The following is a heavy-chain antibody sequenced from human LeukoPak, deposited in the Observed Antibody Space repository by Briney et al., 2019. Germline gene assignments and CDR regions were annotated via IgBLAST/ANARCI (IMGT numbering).Heavy chain of an antibody. J-gene: IGHJ6*03. D-gene: IGHD1-26*01. CDR2: IIPIFGTA. CDR1: GGTFSSYA. Sequence: SVKVSCKASGGTFSSYAISWVRQAPGQGLEWVGGIIPIFGTANYAQKFQGRVTITTDESTSTAYMELSSLRSEDTAVYYCASARSYNPHYYYMDVWGKGTTVTVSS. V-gene: IGHV1-69*05. CDR3: ASARSYNPHYYYMDV.